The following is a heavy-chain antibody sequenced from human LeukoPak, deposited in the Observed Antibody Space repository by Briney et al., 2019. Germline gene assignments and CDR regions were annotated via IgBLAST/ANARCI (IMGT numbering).Heavy chain of an antibody. CDR2: INHSGST. CDR3: ARGFGIVVVPAAIRRNWFDP. V-gene: IGHV4-34*01. Sequence: SETLSLTRAVYGGSFSGYYWSWIRQPPGKGLEWIGEINHSGSTNYNPSLKSRVTISVDTPKNQFSLKLSSVTAADTAVYYCARGFGIVVVPAAIRRNWFDPWGQGTLVTVSS. D-gene: IGHD2-2*01. CDR1: GGSFSGYY. J-gene: IGHJ5*02.